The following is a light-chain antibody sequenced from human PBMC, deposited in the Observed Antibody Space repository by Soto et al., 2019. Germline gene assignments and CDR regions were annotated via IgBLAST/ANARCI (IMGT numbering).Light chain of an antibody. Sequence: QSVLTRPASVSGSPGQSITISCTGTSSDIGSYNFVSWYRHHPGKAPKLMIFEVSNRPLGVSNRFSGSKSGNTASLTISGLRAEDEADYYCSSYTSSNTDVFGTGTKVTVL. CDR1: SSDIGSYNF. J-gene: IGLJ1*01. V-gene: IGLV2-14*01. CDR2: EVS. CDR3: SSYTSSNTDV.